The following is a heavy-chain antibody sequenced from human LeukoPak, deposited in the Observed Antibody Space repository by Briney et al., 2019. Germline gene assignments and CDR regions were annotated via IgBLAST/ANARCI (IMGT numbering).Heavy chain of an antibody. CDR2: IKQDGSEK. CDR3: ERDAMIVDDASDI. J-gene: IGHJ3*02. D-gene: IGHD3-22*01. V-gene: IGHV3-7*01. Sequence: GGSLRLSCAASGFTFSSYWMSWVRQAPGKGLEWVANIKQDGSEKYYVDSVKGRFTISRDNAKNSLYLQMNSLRAEDTAVHYCERDAMIVDDASDIWGQGTMVTVSS. CDR1: GFTFSSYW.